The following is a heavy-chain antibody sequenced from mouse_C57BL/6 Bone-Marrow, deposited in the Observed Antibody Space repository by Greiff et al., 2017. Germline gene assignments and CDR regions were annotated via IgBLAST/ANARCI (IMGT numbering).Heavy chain of an antibody. D-gene: IGHD1-1*01. CDR2: IYPGDGDT. Sequence: QVQLQQSGPELVKPGASVKISCKASGYAFSSSWMNWVKQRPGKGLEWIGRIYPGDGDTNYNGKFTGKATLTADKSSSTAYMQLSSLTSEDSAVYFCARGYYYYGDYWGQGTTLTVSS. CDR1: GYAFSSSW. V-gene: IGHV1-82*01. CDR3: ARGYYYYGDY. J-gene: IGHJ2*01.